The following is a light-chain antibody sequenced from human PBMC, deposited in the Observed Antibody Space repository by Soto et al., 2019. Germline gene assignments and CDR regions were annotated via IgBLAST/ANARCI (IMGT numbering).Light chain of an antibody. CDR2: AIS. V-gene: IGKV3-20*01. Sequence: ENVLTQSPGTLSLSPGQRATLSCRASHTISSSYLAWYQQKPGQAPRLLIYAISDRATGVPDRFRGSGSGTDFTLTITRLEPEDFAVYYCQQYNNWPPTFGPGTKVDIK. CDR3: QQYNNWPPT. CDR1: HTISSSY. J-gene: IGKJ3*01.